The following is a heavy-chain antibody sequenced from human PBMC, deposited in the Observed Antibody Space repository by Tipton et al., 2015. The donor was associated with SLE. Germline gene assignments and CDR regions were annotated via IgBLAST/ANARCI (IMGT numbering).Heavy chain of an antibody. V-gene: IGHV4-34*01. CDR2: INHSGST. Sequence: LRLSCAVYGGSFSGYYWSWIRQPPGKGLEWIGEINHSGSTNHNPSLKSRVTIPVDTSKNQLSLKLSAVTAADTAVYYCARALWKGGDYWGQGTLVTVSS. D-gene: IGHD1-1*01. J-gene: IGHJ4*02. CDR1: GGSFSGYY. CDR3: ARALWKGGDY.